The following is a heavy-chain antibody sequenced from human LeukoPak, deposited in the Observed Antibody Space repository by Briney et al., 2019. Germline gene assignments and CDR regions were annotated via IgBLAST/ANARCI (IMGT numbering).Heavy chain of an antibody. V-gene: IGHV1-69*05. Sequence: ASVKVSCKASGGTFSSYAISWVRQAPGQGLEWMGGIIPIFGIANYAQKFQGRVTITTDESTSTAYMELSSLRSEDTAVYYCARWKDGYNYVDYWGQGTLVTVSS. J-gene: IGHJ4*02. D-gene: IGHD5-24*01. CDR1: GGTFSSYA. CDR2: IIPIFGIA. CDR3: ARWKDGYNYVDY.